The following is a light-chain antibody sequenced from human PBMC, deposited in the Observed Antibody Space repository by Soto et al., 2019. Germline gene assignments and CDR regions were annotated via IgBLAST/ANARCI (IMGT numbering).Light chain of an antibody. Sequence: QSVLTQPPSASGTPGQRVTISCSGSSSNIGSNTVNWYQQLPGTAPKLLIYSNNQRPSGVPDRFSGSKSGTSASLAISGLQSEDEADYYCAAWDDSLKGSYVLGIGTKVTVL. CDR3: AAWDDSLKGSYV. CDR2: SNN. V-gene: IGLV1-44*01. CDR1: SSNIGSNT. J-gene: IGLJ1*01.